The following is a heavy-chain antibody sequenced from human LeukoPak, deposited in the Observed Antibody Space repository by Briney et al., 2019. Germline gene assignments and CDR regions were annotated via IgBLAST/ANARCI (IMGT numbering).Heavy chain of an antibody. D-gene: IGHD5-24*01. CDR3: ARGSERWLQSGNDY. Sequence: SETLSLTCTVSRGSISSSPYYWAWIRQPPGKGLEWIGDIYHSGSSNYNPSLKSRVTISVDGSKNQLSLKLSSVTAADTAVYYCARGSERWLQSGNDYWGQGTLVTVSS. CDR2: IYHSGSS. CDR1: RGSISSSPYY. J-gene: IGHJ4*02. V-gene: IGHV4-39*07.